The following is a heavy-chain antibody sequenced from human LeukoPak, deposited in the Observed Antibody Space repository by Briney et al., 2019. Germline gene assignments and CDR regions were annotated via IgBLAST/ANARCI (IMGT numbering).Heavy chain of an antibody. V-gene: IGHV4-59*01. CDR3: ARVNEKDTLTTFDY. D-gene: IGHD2-15*01. CDR2: IYYSGST. CDR1: GGSISSYY. Sequence: SETLSLTCTVSGGSISSYYWSWIRQPPGKGLEWIGYIYYSGSTNYNPSLKSRVTISVDTSKNQFSLKLSSVTAADTAVYYCARVNEKDTLTTFDYWGQGTLVTVSS. J-gene: IGHJ4*02.